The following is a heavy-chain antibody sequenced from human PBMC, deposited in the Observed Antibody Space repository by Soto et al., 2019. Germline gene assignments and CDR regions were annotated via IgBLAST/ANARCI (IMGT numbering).Heavy chain of an antibody. CDR3: ARVPDR. CDR1: GGPFSGYY. D-gene: IGHD2-2*01. V-gene: IGHV4-34*01. Sequence: PSETLSLTCAVYGGPFSGYYWSWIRQPPGKGLEWIGEINHSGSTNYNPSLKSRVTISVDRSKNQFSLKLSSVTAADTAVYYCARVPDRWGQGTLVTVS. CDR2: INHSGST. J-gene: IGHJ5*02.